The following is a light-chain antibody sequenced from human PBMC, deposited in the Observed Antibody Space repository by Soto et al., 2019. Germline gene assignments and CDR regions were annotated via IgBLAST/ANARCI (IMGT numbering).Light chain of an antibody. CDR3: QRSYRAPLA. CDR2: AAS. CDR1: QTISTY. V-gene: IGKV1-39*01. Sequence: DIQMTQSPSSLYASVGDRVTITCRASQTISTYLNWYQQKPGKAPKLLIHAASSLQSGVPSRFSGSGSGSDFTPTISSPQPEDFATYYCQRSYRAPLAFGPGTKVDIK. J-gene: IGKJ3*01.